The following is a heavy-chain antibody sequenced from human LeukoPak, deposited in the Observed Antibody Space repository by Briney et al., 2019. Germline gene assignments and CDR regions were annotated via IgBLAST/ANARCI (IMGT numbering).Heavy chain of an antibody. CDR2: IRYDGSNK. J-gene: IGHJ6*03. CDR3: AKAVPIRVGFYYYYMDV. V-gene: IGHV3-30*02. D-gene: IGHD1-26*01. CDR1: GFTFSSYG. Sequence: GGSLRLSCAASGFTFSSYGMHWVRQAPGKGLEWVAFIRYDGSNKYYADSVKGRFTISRDNSKNTLYLQMNSLRAEDTAVYYCAKAVPIRVGFYYYYMDVWGKGTTVTVSS.